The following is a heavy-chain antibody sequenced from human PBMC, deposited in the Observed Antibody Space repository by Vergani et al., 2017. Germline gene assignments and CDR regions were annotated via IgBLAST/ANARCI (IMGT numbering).Heavy chain of an antibody. CDR1: GGTFSSYA. Sequence: QVQLVQSGAAVKKPGASVKVSCKASGGTFSSYAISWVRQAPGQGLEWMGRIIPILGTANYAQKFQGRVTITADESTSTAYMELSSLRSEDTAVYYCAGQDIVVVVAATGWFDPWGQGTLVTVSS. D-gene: IGHD2-15*01. CDR3: AGQDIVVVVAATGWFDP. CDR2: IIPILGTA. J-gene: IGHJ5*02. V-gene: IGHV1-69*11.